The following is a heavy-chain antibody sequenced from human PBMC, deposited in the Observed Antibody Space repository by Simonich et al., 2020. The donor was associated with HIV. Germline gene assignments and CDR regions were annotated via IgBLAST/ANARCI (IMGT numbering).Heavy chain of an antibody. Sequence: VQLVESGGGLEQPGGSLRLSCAASGFTFSSYGMHWVRQAQGKGLEWVAVLWYEGKNKNYADSVKGRFTISRDNSKNTLYLQMNSLRAEDTAVYSCARDAMLSGVMTGAFDIWGQGTMVTVSS. J-gene: IGHJ3*02. CDR1: GFTFSSYG. D-gene: IGHD1-26*01. CDR2: LWYEGKNK. V-gene: IGHV3-33*08. CDR3: ARDAMLSGVMTGAFDI.